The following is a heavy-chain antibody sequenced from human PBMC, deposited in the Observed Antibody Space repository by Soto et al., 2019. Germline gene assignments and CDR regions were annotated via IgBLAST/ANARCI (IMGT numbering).Heavy chain of an antibody. J-gene: IGHJ5*02. Sequence: QLQLQESGPGLVNTSYTLSLTCTVSGGSISSSSFHWGWIRQPPGKGLEWIGSIYYSGSTYYSPSLKSRVTISVDTSKNQFCLKLSSVTAADTAVYYCAIRERAAGTDWWFDPWCQGALVTVSS. CDR2: IYYSGST. V-gene: IGHV4-39*01. CDR1: GGSISSSSFH. D-gene: IGHD6-13*01. CDR3: AIRERAAGTDWWFDP.